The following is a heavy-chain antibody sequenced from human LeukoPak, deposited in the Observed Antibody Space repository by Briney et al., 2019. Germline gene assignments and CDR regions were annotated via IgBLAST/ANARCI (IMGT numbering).Heavy chain of an antibody. J-gene: IGHJ4*02. CDR1: GGSISSSSYY. CDR3: ARHGEYGDPFDY. D-gene: IGHD4-17*01. CDR2: IHYSGRS. Sequence: PSETLSLTCTVSGGSISSSSYYWGWIRQPPGKGLEWIGSIHYSGRSYYNPSLKSRVTISVDTSKNQFSLKLTSATAADTAVFYCARHGEYGDPFDYWGQGTLVTVSS. V-gene: IGHV4-39*01.